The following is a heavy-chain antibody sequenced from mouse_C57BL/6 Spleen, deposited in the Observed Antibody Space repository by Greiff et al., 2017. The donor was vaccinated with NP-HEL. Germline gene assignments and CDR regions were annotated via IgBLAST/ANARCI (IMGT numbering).Heavy chain of an antibody. CDR2: IDPSDSYT. CDR1: GYTFTSYW. CDR3: ARGIVASNYYAMDD. V-gene: IGHV1-50*01. D-gene: IGHD1-1*01. J-gene: IGHJ4*01. Sequence: QVQLQQPGAELVKPGASVKLSCKASGYTFTSYWMQWVKQRPGQGLEWIGEIDPSDSYTNYNQKFKGKATLTVDTSSSTAYMQLSSLTSEDAAVYYCARGIVASNYYAMDDWGQGTSVTVAS.